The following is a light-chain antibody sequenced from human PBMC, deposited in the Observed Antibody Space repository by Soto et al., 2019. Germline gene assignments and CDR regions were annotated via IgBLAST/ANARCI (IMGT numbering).Light chain of an antibody. CDR1: ESLLHSDGKTY. CDR3: MQGLELPPT. Sequence: DIVMTQTPLSLSFTPGQPASISCKSRESLLHSDGKTYLYWYLQKPGQPPQLLMYELSNRFSGVHDRFSVSGSMSHFNLEISRVEAEDVVVYYCMQGLELPPTSGPGTKVDIK. J-gene: IGKJ1*01. CDR2: ELS. V-gene: IGKV2D-29*01.